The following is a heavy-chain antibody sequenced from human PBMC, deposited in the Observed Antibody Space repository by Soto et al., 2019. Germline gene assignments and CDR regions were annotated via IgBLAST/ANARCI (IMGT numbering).Heavy chain of an antibody. V-gene: IGHV5-10-1*01. Sequence: PGESLKISCKGSGYSFTSYWITWVRQMPGKGLEWMGRIDPTDSYTNYSPSFQGHVTISVDKSISTAYLQWGSLKASDTAMYYCARTSAAGKYYYGMDVWGQGTTVTVSS. CDR3: ARTSAAGKYYYGMDV. D-gene: IGHD6-13*01. CDR2: IDPTDSYT. CDR1: GYSFTSYW. J-gene: IGHJ6*02.